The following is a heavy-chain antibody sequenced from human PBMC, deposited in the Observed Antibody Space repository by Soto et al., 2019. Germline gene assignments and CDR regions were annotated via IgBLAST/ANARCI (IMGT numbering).Heavy chain of an antibody. V-gene: IGHV3-30*18. CDR2: ISYDGNDE. D-gene: IGHD1-26*01. Sequence: GGSLRLSCAAYGFTFSSYGMHWVRQAPGKGLEWVVVISYDGNDEYYADSVKGRFTISRDNSKNTLYLQMNSLRTEDTAVYYCAKVELYRGVNGMDVWGQGTTVTVSS. J-gene: IGHJ6*02. CDR3: AKVELYRGVNGMDV. CDR1: GFTFSSYG.